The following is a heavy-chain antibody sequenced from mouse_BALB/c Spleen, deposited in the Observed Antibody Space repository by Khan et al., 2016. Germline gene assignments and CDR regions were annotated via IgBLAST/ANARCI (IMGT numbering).Heavy chain of an antibody. J-gene: IGHJ2*01. V-gene: IGHV5-6-3*01. CDR3: ARMARTIN. Sequence: EVELVESGGGLVQPGGSLKLSCAASGFTFSSYGMSWVRQTPDKRLELVATINCNGGSTYYPDSVKGRFTISRDNAKNTLYLQMSSLKSEDTAMYYCARMARTINWGQGTTLTVSS. CDR2: INCNGGST. CDR1: GFTFSSYG.